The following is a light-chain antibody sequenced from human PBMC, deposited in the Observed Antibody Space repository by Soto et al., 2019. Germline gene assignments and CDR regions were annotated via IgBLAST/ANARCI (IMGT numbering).Light chain of an antibody. CDR3: QHYNNWPTT. Sequence: EIVLTQSPATLSSFPGERVTLSCRASQTLSNRLAWYQHKPGQAPRLLIYGASSRATGIPDRFSGSGSGTDFTLTISSLQSEDFAVYYCQHYNNWPTTFGPGTKVDIK. J-gene: IGKJ3*01. V-gene: IGKV3D-15*01. CDR1: QTLSNR. CDR2: GAS.